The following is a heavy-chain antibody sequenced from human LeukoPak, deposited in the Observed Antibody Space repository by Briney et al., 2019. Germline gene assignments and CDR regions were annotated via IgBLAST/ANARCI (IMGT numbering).Heavy chain of an antibody. CDR1: GFAFNESY. CDR3: ARGKRRFDS. Sequence: GGSLRLSCAASGFAFNESYMTWIRQAPGKGLEWVGYISGRSFSIYYADSVHGRFTISRDNPTNSLFLHMSSLRADDTAVYFCARGKRRFDSWGQGTLVTVSS. V-gene: IGHV3-11*01. CDR2: ISGRSFSI. J-gene: IGHJ5*01.